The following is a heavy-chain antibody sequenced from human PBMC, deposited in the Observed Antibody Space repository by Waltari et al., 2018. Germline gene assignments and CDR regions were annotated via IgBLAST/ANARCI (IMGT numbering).Heavy chain of an antibody. J-gene: IGHJ3*02. D-gene: IGHD5-12*01. V-gene: IGHV1-24*01. CDR1: GYTLTELS. CDR3: ATGSSGYDDLHDAFDI. Sequence: QVQLVQAGAEVKKPGASVKVSCTVSGYTLTELSMHWVQQAPGKGLEWMGGFDPEDGETIYAQKFQGRVTMTEDTSTDTAYMELSSLRSEDTAVYYCATGSSGYDDLHDAFDIWGQGTMVTVSS. CDR2: FDPEDGET.